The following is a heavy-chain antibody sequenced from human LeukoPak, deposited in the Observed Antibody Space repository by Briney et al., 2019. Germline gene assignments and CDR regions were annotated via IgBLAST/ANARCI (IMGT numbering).Heavy chain of an antibody. Sequence: SGPTLVKPTQTLTLTCTFSGFSLSTSGVGVGWIRQPPGKALEWLALIYWNDDKRYSPSLKSRLTITKDTSKNQVVLTMTNMDPVDTATYYCARAFGELFNNWFDPWGQGTLVTVSS. CDR2: IYWNDDK. V-gene: IGHV2-5*01. J-gene: IGHJ5*02. D-gene: IGHD3-10*01. CDR1: GFSLSTSGVG. CDR3: ARAFGELFNNWFDP.